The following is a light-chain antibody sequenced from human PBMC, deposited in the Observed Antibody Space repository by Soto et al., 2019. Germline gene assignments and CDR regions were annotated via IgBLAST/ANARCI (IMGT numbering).Light chain of an antibody. CDR3: AAWDDSLNGLV. J-gene: IGLJ1*01. V-gene: IGLV1-44*01. CDR2: NNN. CDR1: SSNIGSNT. Sequence: QSVLTQPPSASGTPGQRVTISCSGSSSNIGSNTVNWYQQLPGTAPKLLIYNNNQRPSGVPDLFSGSKPGTSASLAISGLQSEDGVDYYCAAWDDSLNGLVFGPGTKLTVL.